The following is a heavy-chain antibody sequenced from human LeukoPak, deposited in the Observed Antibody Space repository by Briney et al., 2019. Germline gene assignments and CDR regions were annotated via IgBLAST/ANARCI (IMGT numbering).Heavy chain of an antibody. V-gene: IGHV4-39*01. Sequence: SETLSLTCTVSGGSISSSSYYWGWIRQPPGKGPEWIGNIYYSGSTYYNPSLKSRVTISVDTSKNQFSLKLTSVTAADTAVYYCARLIKRAFDIWGQGTMVTVSS. CDR1: GGSISSSSYY. CDR3: ARLIKRAFDI. J-gene: IGHJ3*02. CDR2: IYYSGST. D-gene: IGHD3-16*02.